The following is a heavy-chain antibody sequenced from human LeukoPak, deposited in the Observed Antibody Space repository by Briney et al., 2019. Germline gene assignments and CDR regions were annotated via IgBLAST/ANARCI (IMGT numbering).Heavy chain of an antibody. CDR2: MNPNSGNT. V-gene: IGHV1-8*01. CDR3: ARAMGGYFYWLRGLNYYYYMDV. D-gene: IGHD3-9*01. J-gene: IGHJ6*03. Sequence: ASVKVSCKASGYTFTSYDINWVRQATGQGLEWMGWMNPNSGNTGYAQKFQGRVTMTRNTSISTAYMELSSLRSEDTAVYYCARAMGGYFYWLRGLNYYYYMDVWRKGTTVTVSS. CDR1: GYTFTSYD.